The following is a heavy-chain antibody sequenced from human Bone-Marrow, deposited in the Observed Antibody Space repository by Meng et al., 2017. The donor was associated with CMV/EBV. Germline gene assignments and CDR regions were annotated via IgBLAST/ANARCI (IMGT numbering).Heavy chain of an antibody. CDR2: ISGSDSI. CDR3: AREGSFHATDAFDI. D-gene: IGHD3-16*02. CDR1: AFSFSAYE. Sequence: GESLKISCAASAFSFSAYEMNWVRRAPGKGLEWVSYISGSDSIHYADSVKGRFTISRDNAKNTLYLQMNSLRAEDTAVYYCAREGSFHATDAFDIWGQGTMVTVSS. V-gene: IGHV3-69-1*02. J-gene: IGHJ3*02.